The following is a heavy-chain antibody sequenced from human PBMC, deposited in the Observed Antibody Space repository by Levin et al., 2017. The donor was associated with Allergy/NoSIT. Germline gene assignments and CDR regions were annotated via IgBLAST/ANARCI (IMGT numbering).Heavy chain of an antibody. CDR3: ARGGGSGSSYFSDYHFYYLDV. CDR1: GGIFDTFA. D-gene: IGHD6-6*01. J-gene: IGHJ6*03. Sequence: GASVKVSCKASGGIFDTFAINWVRQVPGQGLEWIGGIIPVYGRANYAQTFQGRVTITADESTTTVYMEVTNLRSEDTAVYFCARGGGSGSSYFSDYHFYYLDVWGKGTPVTVSS. CDR2: IIPVYGRA. V-gene: IGHV1-69*13.